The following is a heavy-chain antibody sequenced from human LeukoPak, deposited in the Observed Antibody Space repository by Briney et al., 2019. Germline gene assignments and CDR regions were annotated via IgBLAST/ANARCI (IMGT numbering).Heavy chain of an antibody. V-gene: IGHV4-59*01. CDR3: ARGGGYCSGGSCYSFDY. Sequence: SETLSLTCTVSGGSISSYYWSWIRQPPGKGLEWIGYIYYSGSTNYNPSLKSRVTISVDTSKNQFSLKLSSVTAADTAVYYCARGGGYCSGGSCYSFDYWGQGTLVTVSS. D-gene: IGHD2-15*01. CDR1: GGSISSYY. CDR2: IYYSGST. J-gene: IGHJ4*02.